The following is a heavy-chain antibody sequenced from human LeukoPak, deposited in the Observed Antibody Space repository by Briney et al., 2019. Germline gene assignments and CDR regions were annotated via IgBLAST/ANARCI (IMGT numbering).Heavy chain of an antibody. J-gene: IGHJ4*02. CDR2: IYTSGST. D-gene: IGHD3-10*01. V-gene: IGHV4-61*02. CDR1: GGSISSGSYY. Sequence: SEALSLTCTVSGGSISSGSYYWSWIRQPAGKGLEWIGRIYTSGSTNYNPSLKSRVTISVDTSKNQFSLKLSSVTAADTAVYYCARQIWFGESRPFDYWGQGTLVTVSS. CDR3: ARQIWFGESRPFDY.